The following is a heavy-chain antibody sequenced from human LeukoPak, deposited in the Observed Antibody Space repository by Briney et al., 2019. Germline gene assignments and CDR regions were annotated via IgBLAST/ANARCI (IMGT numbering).Heavy chain of an antibody. CDR1: GGSFSGYY. D-gene: IGHD2-15*01. CDR3: ARRCTTGSCYNY. J-gene: IGHJ4*02. CDR2: INHSGST. Sequence: SETLSLTCAVYGGSFSGYYWSWIRQPPGKGLEWIGEINHSGSTKHNPSLKSRVTISIDTSKNQFSLKLSSVTAADTAVYYCARRCTTGSCYNYWGQGTLLTVSS. V-gene: IGHV4-34*01.